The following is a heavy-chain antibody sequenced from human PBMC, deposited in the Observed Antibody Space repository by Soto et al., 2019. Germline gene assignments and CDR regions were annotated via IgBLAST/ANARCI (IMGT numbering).Heavy chain of an antibody. D-gene: IGHD5-18*01. CDR2: IKSDGSGT. Sequence: EVQLVESGGGLVQPGGSLRLSCVASGFTFSSYWMHWVRQAPGKGPLWVSRIKSDGSGTYYADSVQGRLTISRDNDKSTLCRKMNSRGAKYAAVYECVRGDGDYIDGNGYLARHWRQGTLVTVSA. CDR1: GFTFSSYW. J-gene: IGHJ4*02. CDR3: VRGDGDYIDGNGYLARH. V-gene: IGHV3-74*01.